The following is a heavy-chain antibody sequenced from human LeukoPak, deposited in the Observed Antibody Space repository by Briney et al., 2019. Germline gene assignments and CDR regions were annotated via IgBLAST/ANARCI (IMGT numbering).Heavy chain of an antibody. V-gene: IGHV1-18*01. CDR3: ARVQQLVHGRWFDP. CDR2: ISAYNGNT. CDR1: GYTFTSYG. J-gene: IGHJ5*02. D-gene: IGHD6-13*01. Sequence: ASVKVSCKASGYTFTSYGISWVRQAPGQGLEWMGWISAYNGNTNYAQKLQGRVAMTTDTSTSTAYMELRGLRSDDTAVYYCARVQQLVHGRWFDPWGQGTLVTVSS.